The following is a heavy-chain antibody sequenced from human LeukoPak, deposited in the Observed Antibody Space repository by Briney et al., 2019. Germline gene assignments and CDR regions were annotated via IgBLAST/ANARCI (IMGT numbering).Heavy chain of an antibody. V-gene: IGHV3-21*01. Sequence: GGSLRLSCAASGFTFSSYGMHWVRQAPGKGLEWVSSISSSSSYIYYADSVKGRFTISRDNAKNSLYLQMNSLRAEDTAVYYCAREPADHYYYYYYMDVWGKGTTVTISS. CDR2: ISSSSSYI. J-gene: IGHJ6*03. D-gene: IGHD2-15*01. CDR3: AREPADHYYYYYYMDV. CDR1: GFTFSSYG.